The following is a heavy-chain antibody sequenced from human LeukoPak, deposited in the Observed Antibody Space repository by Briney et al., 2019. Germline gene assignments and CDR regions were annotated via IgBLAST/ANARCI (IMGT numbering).Heavy chain of an antibody. CDR1: GGSFSTYY. J-gene: IGHJ4*02. Sequence: SETLSLTCTVTGGSFSTYYWSWIRQPPRKGLEGIGHFYYSGSTNYNPSLKSRVTISVDTSRNQFSLKLTSVTAADTAVYYCARGQGGNYYLNYFDYWGQGALVTVSS. CDR3: ARGQGGNYYLNYFDY. CDR2: FYYSGST. D-gene: IGHD1-26*01. V-gene: IGHV4-59*01.